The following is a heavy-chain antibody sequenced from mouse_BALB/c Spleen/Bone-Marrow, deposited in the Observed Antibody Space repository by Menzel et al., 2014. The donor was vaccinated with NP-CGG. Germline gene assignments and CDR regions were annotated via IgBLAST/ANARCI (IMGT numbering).Heavy chain of an antibody. Sequence: EVQLVESGAELVKPGASVKLSCTASGFNIKDTYMHWVKRRPEQGLEWIGRIDPANGNTKYDPKFQGKATITADTSSNTAYLQLSSLTSEDTAVYYCALYYDYDVGYWGQGTTLTVSS. CDR2: IDPANGNT. V-gene: IGHV14-3*02. J-gene: IGHJ2*01. D-gene: IGHD2-4*01. CDR1: GFNIKDTY. CDR3: ALYYDYDVGY.